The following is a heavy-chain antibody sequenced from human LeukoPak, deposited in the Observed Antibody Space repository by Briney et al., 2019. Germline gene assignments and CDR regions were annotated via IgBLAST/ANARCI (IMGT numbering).Heavy chain of an antibody. CDR3: ARALNSSGYYLDY. CDR2: ISGSDGYT. V-gene: IGHV3-23*01. D-gene: IGHD3-22*01. Sequence: GGSLRLSCVASGFTFSSYALSWVRQAPGKGLDCVSVISGSDGYTYYADSVKGRFTISRENAKNSLYLQMNSLRAGDTAVYYCARALNSSGYYLDYWGQGTLVTVSS. CDR1: GFTFSSYA. J-gene: IGHJ4*02.